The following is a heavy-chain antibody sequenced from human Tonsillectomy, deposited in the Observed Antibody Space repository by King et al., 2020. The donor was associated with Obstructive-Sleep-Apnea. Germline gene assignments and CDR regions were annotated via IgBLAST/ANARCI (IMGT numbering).Heavy chain of an antibody. CDR2: ISWNSGSI. V-gene: IGHV3-9*01. Sequence: VQLVESGGGLVQPGRSLRLSCAASGFTFDDYAMHWVRQAPGKGLEWVSGISWNSGSIGYADSVKGRFTISRDNAKNSLYLQMNSLRAEDTALYYCAKGRGYSGYDMYFDLWGRGTLVTVSS. J-gene: IGHJ2*01. CDR1: GFTFDDYA. CDR3: AKGRGYSGYDMYFDL. D-gene: IGHD5-12*01.